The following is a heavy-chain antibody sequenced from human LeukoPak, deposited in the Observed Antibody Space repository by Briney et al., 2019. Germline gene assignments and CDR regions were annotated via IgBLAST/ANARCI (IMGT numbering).Heavy chain of an antibody. CDR1: GFTLSSHV. V-gene: IGHV3-53*01. Sequence: GGSLRLSCAASGFTLSSHVMSWVRQAPGKGLEWVSVIYSGGSTYYADSVKGRFTISRDNSKNTLYLQRNSLRAEDTAVYYCARAYGSGSYGVDYWGQGTLVTVSS. CDR3: ARAYGSGSYGVDY. J-gene: IGHJ4*02. CDR2: IYSGGST. D-gene: IGHD3-10*01.